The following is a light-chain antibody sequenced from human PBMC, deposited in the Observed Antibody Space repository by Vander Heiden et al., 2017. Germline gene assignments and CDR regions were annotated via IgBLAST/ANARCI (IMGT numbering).Light chain of an antibody. CDR3: QQSFTSPRT. CDR2: DAS. J-gene: IGKJ3*01. CDR1: ENVFQY. Sequence: DIQMTQSPSPLSASVGDTISITCRTSENVFQYLHWYQQRPGRPPKLLIYDASTLQSGVPTRFSGGGFGTEYTLTVTGLQPEDFATYYCQQSFTSPRTFGPGTKVD. V-gene: IGKV1-39*01.